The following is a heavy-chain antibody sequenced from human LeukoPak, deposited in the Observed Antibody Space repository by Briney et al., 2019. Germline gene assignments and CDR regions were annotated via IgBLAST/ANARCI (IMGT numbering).Heavy chain of an antibody. D-gene: IGHD5-12*01. CDR2: ISWNSGSI. Sequence: PGRSLRLSSAASGFTFDDYAMHWVRQAPGKGLEWVSGISWNSGSIGYADSVKGRFTISRDNAKNSLYLQMNSLRAEDTALYYCAKDISDRWLQDYYYYYGMDVWGQGTTVTVSS. CDR3: AKDISDRWLQDYYYYYGMDV. J-gene: IGHJ6*02. CDR1: GFTFDDYA. V-gene: IGHV3-9*01.